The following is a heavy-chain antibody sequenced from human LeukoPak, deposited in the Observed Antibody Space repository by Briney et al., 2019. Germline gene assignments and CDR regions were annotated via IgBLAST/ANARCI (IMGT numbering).Heavy chain of an antibody. CDR3: AKEGLAAYDSSGYYPD. V-gene: IGHV3-7*03. D-gene: IGHD3-22*01. Sequence: PRGSLRLSCAASGFTFSGYWMSWVRQAPGKGLEWVANIKQDGSEKYYVDSVKGGFTISRDNAKNSLYLQMNSLRAEDTAVYYCAKEGLAAYDSSGYYPDWGQGTLVTVSS. CDR2: IKQDGSEK. CDR1: GFTFSGYW. J-gene: IGHJ4*02.